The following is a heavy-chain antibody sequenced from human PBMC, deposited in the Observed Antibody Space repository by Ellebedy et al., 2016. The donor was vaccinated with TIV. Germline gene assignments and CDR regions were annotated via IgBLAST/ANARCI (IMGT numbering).Heavy chain of an antibody. CDR3: FTGDYFWGDY. Sequence: GESLRISCAASGFTFSRAWMNSVRQAPGKVLECIGRIKSETDGATTEYAAPVKGRFTVSRDDSKNTFYLQMNSMETEDTAVYHCFTGDYFWGDYWGHGTLVTVSS. V-gene: IGHV3-15*01. CDR1: GFTFSRAW. D-gene: IGHD3-16*01. J-gene: IGHJ4*01. CDR2: IKSETDGATT.